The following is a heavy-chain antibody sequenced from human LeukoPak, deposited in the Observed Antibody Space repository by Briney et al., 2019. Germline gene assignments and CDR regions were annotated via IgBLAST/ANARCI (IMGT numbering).Heavy chain of an antibody. CDR2: ISSSGRTI. D-gene: IGHD6-13*01. Sequence: GGSLRLSCAASGFTFSDYYMSWIRQAPGKGLGWVSYISSSGRTIYYADSVEGRFTISRDNAKNSLFLQMNSLRAEDTAVYYCARRDSSSWYGVDYWGQGTLVTVSS. J-gene: IGHJ4*02. CDR1: GFTFSDYY. V-gene: IGHV3-11*01. CDR3: ARRDSSSWYGVDY.